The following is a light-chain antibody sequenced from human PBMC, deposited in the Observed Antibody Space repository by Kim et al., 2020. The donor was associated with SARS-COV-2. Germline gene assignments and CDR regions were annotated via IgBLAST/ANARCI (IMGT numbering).Light chain of an antibody. J-gene: IGLJ3*02. Sequence: LGQTVRVTCQGDSLRSYYASWYQQKPGQAPVLVIYGKNNRPSGIPDRFSGSSSGNTASLTITGAQAEDEADYYCNSRDSSGNHWVFCGGTKLTVL. CDR2: GKN. CDR3: NSRDSSGNHWV. CDR1: SLRSYY. V-gene: IGLV3-19*01.